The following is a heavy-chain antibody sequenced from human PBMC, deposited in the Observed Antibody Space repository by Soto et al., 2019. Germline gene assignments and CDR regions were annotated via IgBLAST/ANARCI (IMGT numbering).Heavy chain of an antibody. CDR2: IKPDGSET. V-gene: IGHV3-7*03. Sequence: GGSLRLSCAASGLTFSGHWMTWVRQTPGEGLQWMAAIKPDGSETFYVDSVKGRFTISRDNARNSLFLQMDSLRAEDTAVYYCTSRPSGMTYHAVFDFWGQGTLVTVSS. D-gene: IGHD2-21*02. CDR3: TSRPSGMTYHAVFDF. J-gene: IGHJ4*02. CDR1: GLTFSGHW.